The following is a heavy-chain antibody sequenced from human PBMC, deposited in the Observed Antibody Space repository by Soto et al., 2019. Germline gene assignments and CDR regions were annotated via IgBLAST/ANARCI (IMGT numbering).Heavy chain of an antibody. CDR2: TYYRSKWYN. Sequence: SQTLSLTCAISGDSVSSNSAAWNWIRQSPSRGLEWLGRTYYRSKWYNDYAVSVKSRITINPDTPKNQFSLQLNSVTPEDTAVYYCAGTRGSGSYYNGSPFDDWGQGTRVTVSS. D-gene: IGHD3-10*01. J-gene: IGHJ4*02. CDR3: AGTRGSGSYYNGSPFDD. V-gene: IGHV6-1*01. CDR1: GDSVSSNSAA.